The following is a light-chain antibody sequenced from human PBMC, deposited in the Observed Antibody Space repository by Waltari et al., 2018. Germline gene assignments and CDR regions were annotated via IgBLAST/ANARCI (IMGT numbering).Light chain of an antibody. CDR2: EVS. Sequence: EIVMTQTPLSLSVTSGQPASIFCESGHSLLLSDGKTHLFWHLQKPGQSPQLLMFEVSRRVSGVPDRFSGSWSRTTYTLKISRVEAEDVGVYYCMQGIHFPYTFGQGTKLEIK. CDR1: HSLLLSDGKTH. V-gene: IGKV2-29*02. J-gene: IGKJ2*01. CDR3: MQGIHFPYT.